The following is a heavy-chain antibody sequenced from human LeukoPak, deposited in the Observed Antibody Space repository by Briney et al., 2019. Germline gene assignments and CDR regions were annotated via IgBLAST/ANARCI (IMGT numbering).Heavy chain of an antibody. CDR1: GGSISNYY. Sequence: NPSETLSLTCTVSGGSISNYYWSWIRQPPGKGLEWIGYIYNSGHTNYNPSLKSRVTISVDTSKNQFSLKLSSVTAADTAVYYCARKTGGTRITYYGMDVWGQGTTVTVSS. CDR2: IYNSGHT. V-gene: IGHV4-4*08. J-gene: IGHJ6*02. CDR3: ARKTGGTRITYYGMDV. D-gene: IGHD2-8*02.